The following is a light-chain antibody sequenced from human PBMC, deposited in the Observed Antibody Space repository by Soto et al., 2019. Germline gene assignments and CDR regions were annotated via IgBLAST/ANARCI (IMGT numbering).Light chain of an antibody. CDR3: QQYDNYPLT. V-gene: IGKV3-11*01. CDR2: DAL. J-gene: IGKJ4*01. Sequence: EIVLTQSPATLYLSPGDRATLSCRASQSVDWYVAWYQQKPGQAPRLLIYDALKRATGTPDRFSGSGSGTDFTLTISRLEPEDFAVYYCQQYDNYPLTFGGGTKVEI. CDR1: QSVDWY.